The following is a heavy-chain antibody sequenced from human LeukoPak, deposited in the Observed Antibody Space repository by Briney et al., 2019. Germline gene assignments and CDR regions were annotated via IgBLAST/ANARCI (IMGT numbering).Heavy chain of an antibody. V-gene: IGHV4-4*07. J-gene: IGHJ5*02. Sequence: SETLSLTCTVSGGSIRNYYWSWIRQPPGKGLEWIGRIYTSGSTNYNPSLKSRVTISVDTSKNQFSLKLSSVTAADTAVYYCASGRGCSGGSCYFQSNTYNWFDPWGQGTLVTVSS. CDR3: ASGRGCSGGSCYFQSNTYNWFDP. CDR2: IYTSGST. D-gene: IGHD2-15*01. CDR1: GGSIRNYY.